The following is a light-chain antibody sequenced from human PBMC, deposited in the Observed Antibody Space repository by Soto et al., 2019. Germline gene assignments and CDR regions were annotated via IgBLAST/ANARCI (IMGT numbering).Light chain of an antibody. CDR1: QSVSSSY. V-gene: IGKV3-20*01. CDR2: GAS. CDR3: QQYGDSPPRYT. Sequence: ELVLTQSPGTLSLSPGERATLSCRASQSVSSSYLAWYQQRPGQAPRLLIYGASTRATGIPDRFSGSASGADFTLTISRLEPEDFAIYYCQQYGDSPPRYTFGRGTKLEIK. J-gene: IGKJ2*01.